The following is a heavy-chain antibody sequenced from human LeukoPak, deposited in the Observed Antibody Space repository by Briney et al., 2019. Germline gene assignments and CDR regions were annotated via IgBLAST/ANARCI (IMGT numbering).Heavy chain of an antibody. D-gene: IGHD3-3*01. V-gene: IGHV4-59*01. CDR3: ARSTTYDFWSGRLNWFGP. Sequence: NPSETLSLTCTVTGGSISSYYWSWIRQPPGKGLEWIGYIYYSGSTNYNPSLKSRVTISVDTSKNQFSLKLSSVTAADTAVYYCARSTTYDFWSGRLNWFGPWGQGTLVTVSS. CDR2: IYYSGST. CDR1: GGSISSYY. J-gene: IGHJ5*02.